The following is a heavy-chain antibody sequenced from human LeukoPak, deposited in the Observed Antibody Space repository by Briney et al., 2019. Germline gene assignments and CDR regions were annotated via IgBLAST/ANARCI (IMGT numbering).Heavy chain of an antibody. CDR2: ISRDGSYI. D-gene: IGHD2-15*01. V-gene: IGHV3-21*01. CDR1: GFTFSSYI. Sequence: NAGGSLGLSCAASGFTFSSYIMNWVRQAPGKGLEWVSSISRDGSYIHYADSVKGRFTISRDNAKQSLYLQMSSLRAEDTAAYYCARHEGYSFDYWGQGTLVTVSS. J-gene: IGHJ4*02. CDR3: ARHEGYSFDY.